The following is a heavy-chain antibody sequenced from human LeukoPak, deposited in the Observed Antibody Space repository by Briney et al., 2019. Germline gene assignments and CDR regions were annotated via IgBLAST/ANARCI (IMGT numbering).Heavy chain of an antibody. V-gene: IGHV4-59*01. CDR2: IYYTGST. Sequence: SETLSLTCTVSGGSISTYYWSWIRQPPGKGLEWIGYIYYTGSTNYNPSLKSPFTILVDTSKNQFSLELNSVTAADTAVYYCARGLGVVTSFDVWGQGTMVTVSS. CDR3: ARGLGVVTSFDV. J-gene: IGHJ3*01. CDR1: GGSISTYY. D-gene: IGHD2-21*02.